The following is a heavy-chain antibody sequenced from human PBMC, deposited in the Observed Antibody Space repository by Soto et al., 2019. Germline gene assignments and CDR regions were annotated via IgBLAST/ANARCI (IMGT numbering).Heavy chain of an antibody. CDR2: ILKDGKSK. J-gene: IGHJ4*02. D-gene: IGHD7-27*01. CDR3: ARDPKTSGGQNWAFNYFDS. CDR1: GFILSDFA. V-gene: IGHV3-30*04. Sequence: QVQLVESGGGVVQPGGSLRLSCAASGFILSDFAMHWVRQAPGRGLEWVAVILKDGKSKYYADSVKGRFSISRDNSKSTLYLQVDSLRPEDSAVYYCARDPKTSGGQNWAFNYFDSWGQGTLVTVSS.